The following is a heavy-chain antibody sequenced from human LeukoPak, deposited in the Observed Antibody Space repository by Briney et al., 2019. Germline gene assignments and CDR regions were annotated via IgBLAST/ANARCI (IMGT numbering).Heavy chain of an antibody. D-gene: IGHD6-13*01. CDR2: INWNGGST. Sequence: PGGSLRLSCAASGFTFDDYGMSWVRQAPGKGLEWVSGINWNGGSTGYADSVKGRFTISRDNAKNSLYLQMNSLRAEDTALYYCARDFGSSWSGDWFDPWGQGTLVTVSS. CDR1: GFTFDDYG. J-gene: IGHJ5*02. V-gene: IGHV3-20*04. CDR3: ARDFGSSWSGDWFDP.